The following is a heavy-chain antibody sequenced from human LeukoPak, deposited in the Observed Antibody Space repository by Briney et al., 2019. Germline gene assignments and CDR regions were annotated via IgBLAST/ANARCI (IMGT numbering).Heavy chain of an antibody. J-gene: IGHJ4*02. CDR1: GKTLSDLS. V-gene: IGHV1-24*01. CDR2: SDPEDGER. CDR3: VTGFTTMAVDYFDY. D-gene: IGHD5-18*01. Sequence: VASVKVSCKVSGKTLSDLSIHWLRQPPGKGLEWLGGSDPEDGERIYAQMFQGRVTMTEDISIDTAYMELSSLRSEDTAVYYCVTGFTTMAVDYFDYWGQGTLVTVSP.